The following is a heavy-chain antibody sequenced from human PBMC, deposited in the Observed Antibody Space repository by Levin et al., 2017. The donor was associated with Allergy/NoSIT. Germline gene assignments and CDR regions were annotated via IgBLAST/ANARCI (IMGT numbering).Heavy chain of an antibody. CDR3: AREACSGNSCYAWFDS. CDR1: GYTFTNHY. V-gene: IGHV1-46*01. J-gene: IGHJ5*01. Sequence: ASVKVSCKASGYTFTNHYIYWMRQAPGQGLEWMGIITPTLGSTTYAQKFQGRVTMTRDTYTSTVYMELTSRTSDDTAVYYCAREACSGNSCYAWFDSWGQGTLVTVSS. D-gene: IGHD2-2*01. CDR2: ITPTLGST.